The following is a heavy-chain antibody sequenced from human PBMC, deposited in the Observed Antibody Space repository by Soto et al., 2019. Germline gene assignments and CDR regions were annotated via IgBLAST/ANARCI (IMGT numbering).Heavy chain of an antibody. J-gene: IGHJ4*02. CDR3: AKLGSSGWYYFDY. CDR1: GFTFSSYA. Sequence: GGSLRLSCAASGFTFSSYAMSLVRQAPGKGLEWVSAISGSGGSTYYADSVKGRFTISRDNSKNTLYLQMNSLRAEDTAVYYCAKLGSSGWYYFDYWGKGTLVTVSS. D-gene: IGHD6-19*01. CDR2: ISGSGGST. V-gene: IGHV3-23*01.